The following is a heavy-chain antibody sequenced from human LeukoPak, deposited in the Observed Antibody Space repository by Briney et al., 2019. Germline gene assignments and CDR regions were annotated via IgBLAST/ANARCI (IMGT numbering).Heavy chain of an antibody. Sequence: GGSLRLSCAASGFTFSSYWMSWVRQAPGKGLEWVANIKQDGSEKYYVDSVKGRFTISRDNAKNSLYLQMNSLRAEDTAVYYCARDRGSGSYDYYYYYMDVWGKGTTVTVSS. CDR1: GFTFSSYW. V-gene: IGHV3-7*01. CDR2: IKQDGSEK. D-gene: IGHD1-26*01. CDR3: ARDRGSGSYDYYYYYMDV. J-gene: IGHJ6*03.